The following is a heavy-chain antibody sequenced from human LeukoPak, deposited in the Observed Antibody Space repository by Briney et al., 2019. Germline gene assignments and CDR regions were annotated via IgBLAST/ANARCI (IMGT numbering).Heavy chain of an antibody. CDR3: ARGYDYFHGMDV. CDR1: GYTFINYD. V-gene: IGHV1-8*02. Sequence: ASVTVSCKASGYTFINYDINWVRQAPGQGLEYMGWMNPNSGYTVSAQKFQGRVTITRDTSIQTAYLELTTLTSDDTAVYYCARGYDYFHGMDVWGQGTTVSVSS. J-gene: IGHJ6*02. CDR2: MNPNSGYT.